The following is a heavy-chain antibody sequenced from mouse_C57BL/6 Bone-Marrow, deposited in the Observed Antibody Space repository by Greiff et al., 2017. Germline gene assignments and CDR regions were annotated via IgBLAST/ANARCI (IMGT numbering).Heavy chain of an antibody. Sequence: EVKLMESGGDLVKPGGSLKLSCAASGFTFSSYGMSWVRQTPDKRLEWVATISSGGSYTYYPDSVKGRFTISRDNAKNTLYLQMSSLKSEDTAMYYCARDPLYGNYDYWGQGTTLTVSS. J-gene: IGHJ2*01. CDR1: GFTFSSYG. CDR2: ISSGGSYT. V-gene: IGHV5-6*01. D-gene: IGHD2-1*01. CDR3: ARDPLYGNYDY.